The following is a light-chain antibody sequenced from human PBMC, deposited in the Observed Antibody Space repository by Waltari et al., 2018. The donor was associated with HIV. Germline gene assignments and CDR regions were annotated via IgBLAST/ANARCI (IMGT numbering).Light chain of an antibody. V-gene: IGLV1-44*01. J-gene: IGLJ3*02. Sequence: QSVLTQPPSASGAPGHRVIISCSGSTSNIGTNPIIWYQHLPGTAPRLLIDDNNQRPSGVPDRCSGSKSGTSGSLAISGLQSEDESDYYCATWDDTQNGWVFGAGTKLTVL. CDR1: TSNIGTNP. CDR3: ATWDDTQNGWV. CDR2: DNN.